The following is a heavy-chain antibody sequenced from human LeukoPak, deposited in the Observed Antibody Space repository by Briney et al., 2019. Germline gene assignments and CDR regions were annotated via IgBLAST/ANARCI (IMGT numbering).Heavy chain of an antibody. CDR2: INRSGST. Sequence: PSGTLSLTCAVSGVSISSSNWWTWVRQSPEKGLEWIGEINRSGSTNYNPSLKHRVAISVDKSMNQFSLKLTSVTAADTAVYYCARASRQQLVRANYFDYWGQGTLVTVSS. D-gene: IGHD6-13*01. CDR1: GVSISSSNW. V-gene: IGHV4-4*02. CDR3: ARASRQQLVRANYFDY. J-gene: IGHJ4*02.